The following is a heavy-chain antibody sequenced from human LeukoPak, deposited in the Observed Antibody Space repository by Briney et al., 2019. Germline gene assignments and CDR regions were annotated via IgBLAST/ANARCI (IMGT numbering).Heavy chain of an antibody. Sequence: GASVKVSCKASGYTFTSYDINWVRQATGQGLEWMGWMNPNSGNTGYAQKFQGRVTMTRNTSISTAYMELSILRSEDTAVYYCARGGSSGWSAFSYYYYYMDVWGKGTTVTISS. V-gene: IGHV1-8*01. CDR3: ARGGSSGWSAFSYYYYYMDV. CDR1: GYTFTSYD. J-gene: IGHJ6*03. CDR2: MNPNSGNT. D-gene: IGHD6-19*01.